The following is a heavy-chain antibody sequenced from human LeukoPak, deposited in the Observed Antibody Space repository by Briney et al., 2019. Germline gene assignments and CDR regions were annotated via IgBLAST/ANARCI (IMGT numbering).Heavy chain of an antibody. CDR2: IKQDGSEK. D-gene: IGHD3-16*02. J-gene: IGHJ6*03. Sequence: PGGSLRLSCVGSGFTFTTYWMSWVRQAPGKGLEWVANIKQDGSEKYYVDSVKGRFTISRDNAKNSLYLQMNSLRAEDTAVYYCARDPGSEFGGVIVKVYYYYMDVCGKGTTVTVSS. CDR1: GFTFTTYW. CDR3: ARDPGSEFGGVIVKVYYYYMDV. V-gene: IGHV3-7*01.